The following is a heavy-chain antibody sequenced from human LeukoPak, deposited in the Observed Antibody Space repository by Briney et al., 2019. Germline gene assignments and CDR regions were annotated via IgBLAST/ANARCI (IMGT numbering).Heavy chain of an antibody. CDR1: GCTFTSYG. D-gene: IGHD3-10*01. V-gene: IGHV1-18*01. Sequence: ASVKVSCKASGCTFTSYGISWVRQAPGQGLEWMGWISAYNGNTNYAQKLQGRATMTTDTSTSTAYMELRSLRSDDTAVYYCAREFTMVRGVIISYGMDVWGQGTTVTVSS. CDR2: ISAYNGNT. CDR3: AREFTMVRGVIISYGMDV. J-gene: IGHJ6*02.